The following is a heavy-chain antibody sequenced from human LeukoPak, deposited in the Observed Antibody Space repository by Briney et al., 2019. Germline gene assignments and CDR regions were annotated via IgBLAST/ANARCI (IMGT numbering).Heavy chain of an antibody. V-gene: IGHV4-34*01. CDR2: INHSGST. D-gene: IGHD2-15*01. Sequence: SETLSLTCAVYGGSFSGYYWSWIRQPPGKGLEWIGEINHSGSTNYNPSLKSRVTISVDTSKNQFSPKLSSVTAADTAVYYCASVVVADTPYSWFDPWGQGTLVTVSS. CDR3: ASVVVADTPYSWFDP. CDR1: GGSFSGYY. J-gene: IGHJ5*02.